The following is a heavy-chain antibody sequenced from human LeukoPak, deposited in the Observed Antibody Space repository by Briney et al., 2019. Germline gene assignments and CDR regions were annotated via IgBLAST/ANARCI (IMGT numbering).Heavy chain of an antibody. CDR2: ISGSGGST. J-gene: IGHJ4*02. D-gene: IGHD3-10*01. CDR1: GFTFGSYG. CDR3: AKVQRSYYYGSGSPILDY. Sequence: GGSLRLSCAASGFTFGSYGMSWVRQAPGKGLEWVSAISGSGGSTYYADSVKGRFTISRDNSKNTLYLQMNSLRAEDTAVYYCAKVQRSYYYGSGSPILDYWGQGTLVTVSS. V-gene: IGHV3-23*01.